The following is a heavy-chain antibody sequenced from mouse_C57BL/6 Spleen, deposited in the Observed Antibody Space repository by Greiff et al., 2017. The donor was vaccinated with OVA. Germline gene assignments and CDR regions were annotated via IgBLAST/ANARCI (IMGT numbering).Heavy chain of an antibody. J-gene: IGHJ2*01. D-gene: IGHD1-1*01. V-gene: IGHV1-82*01. CDR2: IYPGDGDT. Sequence: VQLQQSGPELVKPGASVKISCKASGYAFSSSWMNWVKQRPGKGLEWIGRIYPGDGDTNYNGKFKGKATLTADKSSSTAYMQLSSLTSEDSAVYFCARRDYYGSGGFDYWGQGTTLTVSS. CDR3: ARRDYYGSGGFDY. CDR1: GYAFSSSW.